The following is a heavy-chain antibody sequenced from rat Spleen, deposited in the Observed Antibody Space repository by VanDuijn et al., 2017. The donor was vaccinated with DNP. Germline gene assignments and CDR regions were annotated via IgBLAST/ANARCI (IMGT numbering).Heavy chain of an antibody. Sequence: EVQLVESGGDLVQPGRSLKLSCVASGFTFNKYWMTWIRQVPGKGLEWVVAITSSGGSTYYPDSVKGRFTISRDNAKNTLYLQMNSLRSEDTATYYCARGSGTYYWYFDFWGPGTMVTVSS. V-gene: IGHV5-31*01. CDR3: ARGSGTYYWYFDF. CDR1: GFTFNKYW. D-gene: IGHD5-1*01. CDR2: ITSSGGST. J-gene: IGHJ1*01.